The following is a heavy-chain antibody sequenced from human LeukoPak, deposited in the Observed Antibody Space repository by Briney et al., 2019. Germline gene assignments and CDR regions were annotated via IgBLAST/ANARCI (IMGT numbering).Heavy chain of an antibody. CDR2: IYSGGST. V-gene: IGHV3-53*01. CDR1: GFTRRSNY. Sequence: GSLGLSCAASGFTRRSNYNSLVRQAPGKGVGWVSVIYSGGSTYYADSVKGRFTISRDNSKNTLYLQMNSLRAEDTAVYYCARSGSYYYGMDVWGQGTTVTVSS. CDR3: ARSGSYYYGMDV. D-gene: IGHD1-26*01. J-gene: IGHJ6*02.